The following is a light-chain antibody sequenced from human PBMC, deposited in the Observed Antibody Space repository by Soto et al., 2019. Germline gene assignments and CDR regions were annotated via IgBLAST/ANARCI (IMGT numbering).Light chain of an antibody. V-gene: IGKV3-15*01. J-gene: IGKJ4*01. CDR2: GAS. CDR1: QSVSSN. CDR3: QQDSSWPLT. Sequence: EIVLTQSPGTLSLSPGERATLSCRASQSVSSNYLAWYQQKPGQAPRLLIYGASIRATGVPATFSGSGSGTEFTLSISSLQSEHLGVYYCQQDSSWPLTFGGGTKVDI.